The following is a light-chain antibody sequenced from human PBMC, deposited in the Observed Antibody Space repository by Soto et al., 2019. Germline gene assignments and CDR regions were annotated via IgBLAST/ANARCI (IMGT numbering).Light chain of an antibody. CDR3: SSSTSSNTFV. CDR2: EVI. CDR1: NSDVNY. V-gene: IGLV2-14*01. J-gene: IGLJ1*01. Sequence: QSVLTQPASVSGAPGQSITISCTGTNSDVNYVSWHQQHPGKAPKLMIYEVINRSSGVSTRISGSKSGNTASLTISGLQAEDEADYYCSSSTSSNTFVFGTGTKVTVL.